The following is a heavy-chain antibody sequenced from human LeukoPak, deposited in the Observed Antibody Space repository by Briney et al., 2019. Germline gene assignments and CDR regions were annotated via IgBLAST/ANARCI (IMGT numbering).Heavy chain of an antibody. CDR1: GFTFTSSA. CDR3: AAGRSKVPAATHYYYYYGMDV. Sequence: SVKVSCKASGFTFTSSAMQWVRQARGQRLEWIGWIVVGSGNTNYAQKFQERVTITRDMSTSTAYMELSSLRSEDTAVYCCAAGRSKVPAATHYYYYYGMDVWGQGTTVTVSS. V-gene: IGHV1-58*02. CDR2: IVVGSGNT. J-gene: IGHJ6*02. D-gene: IGHD2-2*01.